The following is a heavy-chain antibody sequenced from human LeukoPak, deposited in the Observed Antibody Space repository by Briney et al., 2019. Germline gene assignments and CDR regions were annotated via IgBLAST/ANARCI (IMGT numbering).Heavy chain of an antibody. CDR1: GFTFSSYW. D-gene: IGHD4-17*01. Sequence: GGSLRLSCAATGFTFSSYWMSWVRQAPGKGLEWVANIKQDGSEKFYVDSVEGRFTISRDNAKNSLYLQMNSLRAEDTAVYYCARVDYGDHQYFQQWGQGTLVTVSS. CDR3: ARVDYGDHQYFQQ. J-gene: IGHJ1*01. V-gene: IGHV3-7*01. CDR2: IKQDGSEK.